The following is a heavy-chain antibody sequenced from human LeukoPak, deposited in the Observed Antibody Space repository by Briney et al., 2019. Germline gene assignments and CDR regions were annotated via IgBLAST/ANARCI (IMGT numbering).Heavy chain of an antibody. V-gene: IGHV3-30*02. CDR3: AKDQNSEYSSSGY. J-gene: IGHJ4*02. Sequence: PGGSLRLSCAASGFTFSSYGMHWVRQAPGKGLEWVAFIRYDGSNKYYADSVKGRFTISRDNSKNTLYLQMNSLRAEDTAVYYCAKDQNSEYSSSGYWGQGTLVTVSS. CDR1: GFTFSSYG. CDR2: IRYDGSNK. D-gene: IGHD6-6*01.